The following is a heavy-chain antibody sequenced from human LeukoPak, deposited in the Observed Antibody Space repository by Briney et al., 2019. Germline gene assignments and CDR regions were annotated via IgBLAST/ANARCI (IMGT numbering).Heavy chain of an antibody. D-gene: IGHD6-13*01. CDR3: AKGRYSSSWNAYYFDY. V-gene: IGHV3-23*01. CDR2: ISGSGGST. J-gene: IGHJ4*02. Sequence: GGSLRLSCAASGFTFSSYAMSWVRQAPGKGLEWVSAISGSGGSTYYADSVKGRFTISRDNSKNTLYLQMNSLRAEDTAVYYRAKGRYSSSWNAYYFDYWGQGTLVTVSS. CDR1: GFTFSSYA.